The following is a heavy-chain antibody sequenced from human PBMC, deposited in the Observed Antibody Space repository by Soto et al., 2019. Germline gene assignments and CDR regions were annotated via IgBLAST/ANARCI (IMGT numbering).Heavy chain of an antibody. CDR1: GITSTTYA. CDR2: INTGNGNT. J-gene: IGHJ5*02. CDR3: ARAISSYVT. V-gene: IGHV1-3*04. Sequence: QVQLVQSGAEVKKPGASVKVSCKASGITSTTYAIHWVRQAPGHGLEWMGWINTGNGNTRYSQRFLGRVSLTTDTSTSTASMDLSSLTSEDPAVYYCARAISSYVTWGQGTMITVYS. D-gene: IGHD5-12*01.